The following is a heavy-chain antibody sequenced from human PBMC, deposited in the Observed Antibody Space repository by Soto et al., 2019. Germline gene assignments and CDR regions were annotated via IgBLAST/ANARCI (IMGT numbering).Heavy chain of an antibody. CDR3: ARESVLTGQGAHYMDV. D-gene: IGHD3-9*01. CDR1: GFTFSSYW. J-gene: IGHJ6*03. Sequence: GGSLRLSCAASGFTFSSYWLSWVRQAPGKGLEWVAVIWYDGSNKYYADSVKGRFTISRDNSKNTLYLQMNSLRAEDTAVYYCARESVLTGQGAHYMDVWGKGTTVTVSS. V-gene: IGHV3-33*08. CDR2: IWYDGSNK.